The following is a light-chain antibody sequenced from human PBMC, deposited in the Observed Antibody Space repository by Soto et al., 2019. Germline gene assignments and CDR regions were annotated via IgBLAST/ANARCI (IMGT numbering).Light chain of an antibody. CDR3: SSYTSTSTYV. J-gene: IGLJ1*01. CDR1: SSDVGGYNY. Sequence: QAVVTQPASVSGSPGQSITISCTGTSSDVGGYNYVSWYQQYPGKAPKLMIYHVSNRPSGVSNRFSGSKSGNSASLTISGLQPEDEADYYCSSYTSTSTYVFGTGTQLTVL. CDR2: HVS. V-gene: IGLV2-14*01.